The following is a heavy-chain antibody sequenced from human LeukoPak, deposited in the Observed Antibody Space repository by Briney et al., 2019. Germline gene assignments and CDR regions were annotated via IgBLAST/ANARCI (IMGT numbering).Heavy chain of an antibody. V-gene: IGHV4-30-4*07. D-gene: IGHD6-13*01. Sequence: PSQTLSLTCAVSGGSISSGGYSWSWIRQPPGKGLEWIGYIYYSGSTNYNPSLKSRVTMSVDTSKNQFSLKLSSVTAADTAVYYCAITSSSWDYYYYYMDVWGKGTTVTISS. CDR3: AITSSSWDYYYYYMDV. CDR2: IYYSGST. CDR1: GGSISSGGYS. J-gene: IGHJ6*03.